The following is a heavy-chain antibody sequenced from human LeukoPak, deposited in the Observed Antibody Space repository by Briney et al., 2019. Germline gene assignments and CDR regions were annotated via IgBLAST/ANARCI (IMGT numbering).Heavy chain of an antibody. CDR1: GYSFTGYY. Sequence: HWASVKVSCTASGYSFTGYYMHWVRQAPGQGLEWMGWICAYNGNTNYAQKLQGRVTMTTDTSTSTAYMELRSLRSDDTAVYYCARDPVNYYYYGMDVWGQGTTVTVSS. J-gene: IGHJ6*02. V-gene: IGHV1-18*04. CDR2: ICAYNGNT. D-gene: IGHD3-16*02. CDR3: ARDPVNYYYYGMDV.